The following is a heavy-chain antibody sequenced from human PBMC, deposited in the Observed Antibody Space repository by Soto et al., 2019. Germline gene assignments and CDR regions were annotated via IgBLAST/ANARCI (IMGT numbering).Heavy chain of an antibody. CDR1: GFTFSSYS. D-gene: IGHD6-13*01. CDR2: ISSSSSTI. Sequence: GGSLRLSCAASGFTFSSYSMNWVRQAPGKGLEWVSYISSSSSTIYYADSVKGRFTISRDNAKNSLYLQMNSLRAEDTAVNYCARVRIILGGRQQIDPWGQGTLVTVSS. CDR3: ARVRIILGGRQQIDP. J-gene: IGHJ5*02. V-gene: IGHV3-48*01.